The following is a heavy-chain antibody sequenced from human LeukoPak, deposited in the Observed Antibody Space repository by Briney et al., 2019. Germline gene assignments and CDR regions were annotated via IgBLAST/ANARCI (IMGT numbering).Heavy chain of an antibody. CDR1: QFNFYGLW. CDR3: AIWTSGNY. Sequence: PGGSLRLSYADSQFNFYGLWMNCVRPAPGKGLEWVANMDPTGSQKRYVDSVRGRFTISKDNPGASLYLDMHSLRAEDTAIYYCAIWTSGNYWGQGTLVTVSS. J-gene: IGHJ4*02. V-gene: IGHV3-7*01. D-gene: IGHD1-1*01. CDR2: MDPTGSQK.